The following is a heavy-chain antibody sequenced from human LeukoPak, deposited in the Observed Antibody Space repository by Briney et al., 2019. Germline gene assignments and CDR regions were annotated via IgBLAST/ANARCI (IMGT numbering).Heavy chain of an antibody. D-gene: IGHD3-3*01. Sequence: GESLKISCKGSGYSFTSYWIGWVRQMPGKGLEWMGIIYPGDSDTRYSPSFQGQVTISADKSISTAYLQWSSLKASDTAMYYCARLVERPHYDFWSGYPRYGMDVWGQGTTVTVSS. V-gene: IGHV5-51*01. CDR2: IYPGDSDT. CDR3: ARLVERPHYDFWSGYPRYGMDV. J-gene: IGHJ6*02. CDR1: GYSFTSYW.